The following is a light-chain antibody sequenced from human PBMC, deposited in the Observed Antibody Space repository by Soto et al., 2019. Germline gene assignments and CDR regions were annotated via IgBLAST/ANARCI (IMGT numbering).Light chain of an antibody. CDR1: QSISIW. J-gene: IGKJ1*01. V-gene: IGKV1-5*03. CDR2: KAS. CDR3: LQHNSYPWT. Sequence: SPSNLSAYIKDRLIIKCLASQSISIWLAWYQQKPGKAPKLLIYKASSLKSGVPSRFSGSGSGTEFTLTISSLQPEDFATYYCLQHNSYPWTFGQGTKVDIK.